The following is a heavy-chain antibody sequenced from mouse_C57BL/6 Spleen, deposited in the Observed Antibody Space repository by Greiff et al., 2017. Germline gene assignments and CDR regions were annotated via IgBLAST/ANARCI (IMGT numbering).Heavy chain of an antibody. CDR1: GYTFTDYY. CDR2: INPYNGGT. D-gene: IGHD2-5*01. J-gene: IGHJ1*03. Sequence: EVKLQQSGPVLVKPGASVKMSCKASGYTFTDYYMNWVKQSHGKSLEWIGVINPYNGGTSYNQKFKGKATLTVAQSSSTAYMELNSLTSEDSEVYYCARAYSNYWYFDVWGTGTTVTVSS. V-gene: IGHV1-19*01. CDR3: ARAYSNYWYFDV.